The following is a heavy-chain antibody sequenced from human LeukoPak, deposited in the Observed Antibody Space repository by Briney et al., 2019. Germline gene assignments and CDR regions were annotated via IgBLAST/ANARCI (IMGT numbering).Heavy chain of an antibody. CDR1: GFTFSSYS. V-gene: IGHV3-21*01. CDR2: ISSSSSYI. J-gene: IGHJ3*02. CDR3: AREGQDDAFDI. Sequence: GGSLRLSCAASGFTFSSYSMNWVSHAPGKGLEWVSSISSSSSYIYYADSVKGRFTISRDNAKNSLYLQMNSLRAEDTAVYYCAREGQDDAFDIWGQGTMVTVSS.